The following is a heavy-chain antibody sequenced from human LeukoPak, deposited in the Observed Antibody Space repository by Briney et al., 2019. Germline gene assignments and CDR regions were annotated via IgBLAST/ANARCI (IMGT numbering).Heavy chain of an antibody. CDR1: GGSIRNYY. Sequence: PSETLSLTCSVSGGSIRNYYWIWIRQPPGKGLEWIGYIYYSGSTIYNPSLKSRITMSVDTSKNQFSLKLSSVTAADTAVYYCARGRFGELLEYYFDYWGQGTLVTVSS. D-gene: IGHD3-10*01. V-gene: IGHV4-59*01. CDR3: ARGRFGELLEYYFDY. CDR2: IYYSGST. J-gene: IGHJ4*02.